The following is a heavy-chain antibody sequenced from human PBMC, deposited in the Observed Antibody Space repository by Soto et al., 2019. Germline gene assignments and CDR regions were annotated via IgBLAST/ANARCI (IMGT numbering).Heavy chain of an antibody. D-gene: IGHD1-7*01. CDR2: IYYSGST. CDR3: ARQSANRRRGTLN. CDR1: GGSISSSSYY. V-gene: IGHV4-39*01. Sequence: QLQLQESGPGLVKPSETLSLTCTDSGGSISSSSYYWGWIRQPPGKGLEWIGSIYYSGSTYYNPSLKSRVTISVDTSKNQFSLKLSSVTAADTAVYYCARQSANRRRGTLNWGQGTLVTVSS. J-gene: IGHJ4*02.